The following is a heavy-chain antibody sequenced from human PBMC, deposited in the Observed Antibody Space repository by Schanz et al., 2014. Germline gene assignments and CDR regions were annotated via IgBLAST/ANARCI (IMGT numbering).Heavy chain of an antibody. D-gene: IGHD2-21*01. CDR3: ARDRLECGAECYSVEVFEI. J-gene: IGHJ4*02. V-gene: IGHV1-69*04. CDR2: IIPSLGLA. CDR1: GYTFSDYG. Sequence: QVQLVQSGDEVKKPGASVKVSCKTSGYTFSDYGITWMRQAPGQGLEWMGRIIPSLGLAKYEQKFQDKVTITADTSTTTAYMELSGLRSEDTAVYYCARDRLECGAECYSVEVFEIWGQGTLVIVSS.